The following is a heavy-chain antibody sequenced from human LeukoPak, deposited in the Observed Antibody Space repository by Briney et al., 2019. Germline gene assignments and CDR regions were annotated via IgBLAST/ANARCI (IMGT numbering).Heavy chain of an antibody. V-gene: IGHV4-59*08. CDR1: GGSISNYY. J-gene: IGHJ4*02. Sequence: SETLSLTCSVSGGSISNYYWSWIRQLPGQGLEWIGHVSDTGKTNYNPFLRGRVTISVDTSKNQFSLTLSYVTATDTAVYYCARQGIVVTNPLDYWGQGTLVTVSS. CDR2: VSDTGKT. CDR3: ARQGIVVTNPLDY. D-gene: IGHD3-22*01.